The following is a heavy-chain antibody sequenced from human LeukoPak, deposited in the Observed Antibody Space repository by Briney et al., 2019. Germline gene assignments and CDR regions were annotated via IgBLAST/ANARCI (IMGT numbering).Heavy chain of an antibody. CDR2: ITSNSTYI. D-gene: IGHD2-15*01. CDR1: GFTFSSYS. Sequence: GGSLRLSCAASGFTFSSYSMNWVRQAPGKGLEWVSSITSNSTYIYYADSVKGRFTISRDNAKNSLYLQLNSLRAEDTAVYYCARTFVVVTEREAFDIWGQGTMVTVSS. J-gene: IGHJ3*02. CDR3: ARTFVVVTEREAFDI. V-gene: IGHV3-21*01.